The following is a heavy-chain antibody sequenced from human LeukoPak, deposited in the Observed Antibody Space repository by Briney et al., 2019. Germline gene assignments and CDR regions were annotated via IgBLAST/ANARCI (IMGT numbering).Heavy chain of an antibody. V-gene: IGHV4-4*09. Sequence: KPSETLSLTCTVSGDSISTYYWSWIRQPPGKGLEWIGYIYTSGSTDYNPSLKSRVTISLDTSNNQFSLNLNSVTAADTAVYYCARSRGRKVTAFDYWGQGILVTVSS. CDR3: ARSRGRKVTAFDY. J-gene: IGHJ4*02. CDR2: IYTSGST. CDR1: GDSISTYY. D-gene: IGHD3-10*01.